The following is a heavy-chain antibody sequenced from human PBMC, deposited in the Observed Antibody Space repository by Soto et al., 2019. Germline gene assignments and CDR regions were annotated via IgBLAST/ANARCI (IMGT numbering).Heavy chain of an antibody. CDR3: ERGRGTSHPSLDY. CDR2: IASDGSDK. V-gene: IGHV3-30*03. CDR1: RFTFINYG. J-gene: IGHJ4*02. D-gene: IGHD1-26*01. Sequence: QVQLVESGGGVVQPGRSLRLSCAASRFTFINYGMHWVRQPPGKGLEWVAAIASDGSDKYYLDSVKGRFTISRDNSKNTLHLEMISLIAKAAAVYYCERGRGTSHPSLDYWGLGTLVTVS.